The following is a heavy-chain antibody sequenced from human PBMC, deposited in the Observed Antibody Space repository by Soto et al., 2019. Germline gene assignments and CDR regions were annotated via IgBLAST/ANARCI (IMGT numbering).Heavy chain of an antibody. CDR3: ARDPTAPAAEYYFDY. J-gene: IGHJ4*02. CDR1: GFTFSSYG. V-gene: IGHV3-33*01. Sequence: GGSLRLSCAASGFTFSSYGMHWVRQAPGKGLEWVAVIWYDGSNKYYADSVKGRFTISRDNSKNTLYLQMNSLRAEDTAVYYCARDPTAPAAEYYFDYWGQGTLVTVSS. CDR2: IWYDGSNK. D-gene: IGHD1-1*01.